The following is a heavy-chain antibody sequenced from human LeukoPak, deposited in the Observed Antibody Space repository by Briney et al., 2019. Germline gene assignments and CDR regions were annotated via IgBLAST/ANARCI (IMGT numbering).Heavy chain of an antibody. CDR1: GYTFTNYG. V-gene: IGHV1-18*01. J-gene: IGHJ4*02. Sequence: ASVKVSCKASGYTFTNYGNSWVRQAPGQGLEWMGWTSPYNGNTNYAQKLQGRVTMTTDTSTSTAYMELRSLGSDDTAVYYCARDKAIFGVVIPPNDYWGQGTLVTVSS. CDR2: TSPYNGNT. CDR3: ARDKAIFGVVIPPNDY. D-gene: IGHD3-3*01.